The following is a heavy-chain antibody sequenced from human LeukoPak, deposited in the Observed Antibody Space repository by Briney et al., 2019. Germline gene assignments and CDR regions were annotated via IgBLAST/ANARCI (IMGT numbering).Heavy chain of an antibody. V-gene: IGHV3-20*04. Sequence: GGSLRLSCAASGFTFDDYGMSWVRQAPGKGLEWVSGINWNIGSTGYADSVKGRFTISRDNAKNSLYLQMNSLRAEDTALYYCARDFFPRIVVVPAAVFDVWGLGTIVTVFS. CDR1: GFTFDDYG. CDR2: INWNIGST. CDR3: ARDFFPRIVVVPAAVFDV. D-gene: IGHD2-2*01. J-gene: IGHJ3*01.